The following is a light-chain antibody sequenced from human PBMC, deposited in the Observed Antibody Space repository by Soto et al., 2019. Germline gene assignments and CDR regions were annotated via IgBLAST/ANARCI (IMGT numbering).Light chain of an antibody. CDR2: EVN. J-gene: IGLJ1*01. Sequence: QSVLTQPPSASGSPGQSVTISCTGTSSDVGGYKYVSWYQQHPGKAPKLMIFEVNKRPSGVPDRFSGSKSGNTASLTVSWLQAEDEADYYCSSYAGINNLGVFGTGTKLTVL. CDR1: SSDVGGYKY. CDR3: SSYAGINNLGV. V-gene: IGLV2-8*01.